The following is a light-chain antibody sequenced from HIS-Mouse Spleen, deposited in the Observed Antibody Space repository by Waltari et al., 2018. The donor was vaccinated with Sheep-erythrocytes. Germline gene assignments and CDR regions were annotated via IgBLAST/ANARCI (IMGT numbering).Light chain of an antibody. CDR2: DNN. Sequence: QSVLTQPPSVSAAPGQKVTISCSGSSSNIGNNYVSWYQQLPGTAPKLLIYDNNNRPSGIPDRCSGSKSGTSATLGITGLQTGDEADYYCGTWDSSLSAVFGGGTKLTVL. J-gene: IGLJ3*02. CDR1: SSNIGNNY. CDR3: GTWDSSLSAV. V-gene: IGLV1-51*01.